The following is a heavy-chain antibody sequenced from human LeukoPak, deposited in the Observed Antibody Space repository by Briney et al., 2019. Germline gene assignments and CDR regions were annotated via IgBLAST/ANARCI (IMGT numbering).Heavy chain of an antibody. CDR3: AKDNYYDSKGFFDY. CDR1: GFTFDDYA. Sequence: GGSLRLSCAASGFTFDDYAMHWVRQAPGKGLEWISGISWNSGRIGYADSVKGRFTISRDNAKNSLYPQMNSLRAEDTAFYYCAKDNYYDSKGFFDYWGQGTLVTVSS. J-gene: IGHJ4*02. D-gene: IGHD3-22*01. V-gene: IGHV3-9*01. CDR2: ISWNSGRI.